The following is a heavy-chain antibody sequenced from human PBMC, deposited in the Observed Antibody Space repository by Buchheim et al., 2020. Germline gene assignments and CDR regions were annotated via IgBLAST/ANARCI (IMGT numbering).Heavy chain of an antibody. V-gene: IGHV1-2*02. CDR3: ARGGGAYCGGDCYTPVDY. CDR2: INPNSGGT. Sequence: QVQLVQSGAEVKKPGASVKVSCKASGYTFTGYYMHWVRQAPGQGLEWMGWINPNSGGTNYAQKLQGRVTMTRDTSISTAYMELSRLRSDDTAVYYCARGGGAYCGGDCYTPVDYWGQGTL. CDR1: GYTFTGYY. J-gene: IGHJ4*02. D-gene: IGHD2-21*02.